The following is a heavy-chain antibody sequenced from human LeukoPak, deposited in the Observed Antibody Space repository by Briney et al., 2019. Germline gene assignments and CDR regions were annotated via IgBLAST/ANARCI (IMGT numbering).Heavy chain of an antibody. CDR1: GYTFTSYY. V-gene: IGHV1-46*01. J-gene: IGHJ4*02. Sequence: GASVKVSCKASGYTFTSYYMHWARQAPGQGLEWMGIINPSGGSTSYAQKFQGRVTMTRDTSTSTVYMELSSLRSEDTAVYYCARDPDYYDSSGSLDYWGQGTLVTVSS. CDR2: INPSGGST. D-gene: IGHD3-22*01. CDR3: ARDPDYYDSSGSLDY.